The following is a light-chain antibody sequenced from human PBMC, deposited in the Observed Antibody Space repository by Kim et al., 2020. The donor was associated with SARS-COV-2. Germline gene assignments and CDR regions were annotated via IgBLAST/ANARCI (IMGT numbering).Light chain of an antibody. CDR3: SSLAGRNTFVV. CDR1: NSDIGGYKY. CDR2: GDN. V-gene: IGLV2-8*01. Sequence: QSVTITCTGTNSDIGGYKYVSWYQQHPGKAPTLMIFGDNKRPSGVPDRFSGSNSGNTASLTVSGLQAEDEADYYCSSLAGRNTFVVFGGGTQLTVL. J-gene: IGLJ2*01.